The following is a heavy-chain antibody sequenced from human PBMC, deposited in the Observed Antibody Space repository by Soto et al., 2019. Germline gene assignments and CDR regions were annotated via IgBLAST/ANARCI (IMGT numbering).Heavy chain of an antibody. CDR3: AREGDGTSGHYQDY. D-gene: IGHD3-22*01. Sequence: PGGSLRLSCAASGCTFRNYYRHWFRQAPGKVLVWVSRINSDESSTSYADSVKGRFTISRDNAKNTLYLQMNSLRAEDTAVYYCAREGDGTSGHYQDYWGHGTLVTVSX. V-gene: IGHV3-74*01. CDR1: GCTFRNYY. J-gene: IGHJ4*01. CDR2: INSDESST.